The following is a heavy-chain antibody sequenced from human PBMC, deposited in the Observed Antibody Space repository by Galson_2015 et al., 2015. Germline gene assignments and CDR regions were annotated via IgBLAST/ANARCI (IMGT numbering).Heavy chain of an antibody. CDR1: GFTFSSYG. J-gene: IGHJ6*03. Sequence: SLRLSCAASGFTFSSYGMHWVRQAPGKGLEWVAVISYDGSNKYYADSVKGRFTISRDNSKDTLYLQMNSLRAEDTAVYYCAHETDPPTLYSSSSGLDYMDVWGKGTTVTVSS. V-gene: IGHV3-30*18. D-gene: IGHD6-6*01. CDR2: ISYDGSNK. CDR3: AHETDPPTLYSSSSGLDYMDV.